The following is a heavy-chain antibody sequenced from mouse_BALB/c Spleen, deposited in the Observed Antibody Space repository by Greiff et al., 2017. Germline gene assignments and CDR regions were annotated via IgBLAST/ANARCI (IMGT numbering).Heavy chain of an antibody. D-gene: IGHD1-1*01. CDR1: GFTFSSYG. CDR2: ISPGGSYT. Sequence: EVHVVESGGDLVTPGGSLKLSCAASGFTFSSYGMSWVRQTPDKRLAWVATISPGGSYTYYPDSVKGRFTLASDTAKNTLDLQMSSLKSEDTALYYCARQDGGGSSPVADWGEGTMVTVAA. V-gene: IGHV5-6*01. CDR3: ARQDGGGSSPVAD. J-gene: IGHJ3*01.